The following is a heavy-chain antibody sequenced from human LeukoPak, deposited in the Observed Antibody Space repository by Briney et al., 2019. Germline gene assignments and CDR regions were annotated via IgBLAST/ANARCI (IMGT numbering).Heavy chain of an antibody. V-gene: IGHV4-39*01. CDR2: IYYSGTT. J-gene: IGHJ4*02. D-gene: IGHD6-13*01. CDR1: TGAITRSSYF. CDR3: ASLGPYSSTWYGHY. Sequence: SETLSLTCTVSTGAITRSSYFWGWIRQSPGKGLEWIGSIYYSGTTYYNPSLKSRVTISVDTSKNEFSLHLNSVTAADTAVYYCASLGPYSSTWYGHYWGQGIQVTVSS.